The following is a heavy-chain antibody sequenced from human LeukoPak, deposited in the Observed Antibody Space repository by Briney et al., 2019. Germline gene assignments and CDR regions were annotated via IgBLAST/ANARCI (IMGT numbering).Heavy chain of an antibody. CDR2: ISSSSSTI. Sequence: PGGSLRLSCAASGFTFSSYSMTWVRQAPGKGLEWVSYISSSSSTIYYADSVKGRFTISRDNAKNSLYLQMNSLRAEDTAVYYCAIDYGDYGATFQHWGQGTLVTVSS. J-gene: IGHJ1*01. D-gene: IGHD4-17*01. V-gene: IGHV3-48*01. CDR1: GFTFSSYS. CDR3: AIDYGDYGATFQH.